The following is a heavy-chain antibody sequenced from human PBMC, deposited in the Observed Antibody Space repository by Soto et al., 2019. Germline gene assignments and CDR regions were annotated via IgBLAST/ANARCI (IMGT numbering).Heavy chain of an antibody. V-gene: IGHV4-59*08. CDR1: GGSISSYY. J-gene: IGHJ3*02. CDR3: ARQGITMVRGVILLGAFDI. Sequence: PSETLSLTCTVSGGSISSYYWSWIRQPPGKGLEWIGYIYYSGSTNYNPSLKSRVTISVDTSKNQFSLKLSSVTAADTAVYYCARQGITMVRGVILLGAFDIWGQGTMVTVSS. D-gene: IGHD3-10*01. CDR2: IYYSGST.